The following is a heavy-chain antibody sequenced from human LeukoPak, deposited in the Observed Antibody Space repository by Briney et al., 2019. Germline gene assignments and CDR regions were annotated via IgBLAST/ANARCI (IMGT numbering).Heavy chain of an antibody. CDR3: VRDNCGGSSYLNCIGLDV. D-gene: IGHD2-15*01. CDR1: GFTVSSNY. CDR2: IYSGGNT. Sequence: GGSLRLSCAASGFTVSSNYMTWVRQAPGKGLEWVSLIYSGGNTHYAGSVRGRFTISRDNSKNTLFLQMNSLRAEDTAVYYCVRDNCGGSSYLNCIGLDVWGQGTTVTVSS. V-gene: IGHV3-53*01. J-gene: IGHJ6*02.